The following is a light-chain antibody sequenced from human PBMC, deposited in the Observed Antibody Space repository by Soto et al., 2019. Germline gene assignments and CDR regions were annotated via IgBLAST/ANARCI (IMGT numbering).Light chain of an antibody. J-gene: IGLJ2*01. Sequence: QSALTQPASVSGSPGQSITITCTGTRSDIGAYNFVSWYQQHPGDVPKLMLYDVSIRPSGVSNRFSGSKSGNTASLTISGLQAEDEADYYCTSWTTSTTMIFGGGTKLTVL. CDR3: TSWTTSTTMI. CDR2: DVS. CDR1: RSDIGAYNF. V-gene: IGLV2-14*03.